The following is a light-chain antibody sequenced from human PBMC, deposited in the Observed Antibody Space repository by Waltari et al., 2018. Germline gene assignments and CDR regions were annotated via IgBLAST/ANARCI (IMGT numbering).Light chain of an antibody. V-gene: IGKV3-20*01. J-gene: IGKJ1*01. CDR1: ESVSVDY. CDR3: QQYGSLPWT. Sequence: IVLTQSPGTLSLSPGGRATLSCRASESVSVDYLAWYQQKPGQAPRLLIYDASTRATGVPDRFSGSGSGTDFTLTISRLEPEDFVVYYCQQYGSLPWTFGQGTKVAIK. CDR2: DAS.